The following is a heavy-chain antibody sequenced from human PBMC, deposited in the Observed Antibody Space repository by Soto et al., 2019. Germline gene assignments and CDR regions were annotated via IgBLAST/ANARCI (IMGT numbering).Heavy chain of an antibody. D-gene: IGHD6-13*01. J-gene: IGHJ4*02. CDR1: GFTFDDYA. V-gene: IGHV3-23*01. Sequence: GGSLRLSCAASGFTFDDYAMHWVRQAPGKGLEWVSAISGSGGSTYYADSVKGRFTISRDNSKNTLYLQMNSLRAEDTAVYYCAKDQRAAAGSFDYWGQGTLVTVSS. CDR2: ISGSGGST. CDR3: AKDQRAAAGSFDY.